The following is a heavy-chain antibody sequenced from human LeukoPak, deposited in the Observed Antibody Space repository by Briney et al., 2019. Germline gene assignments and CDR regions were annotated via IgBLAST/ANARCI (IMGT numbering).Heavy chain of an antibody. Sequence: PGGSLRLSCAASGFTFTSYGMHWVRQAPGKGLEWVAIISYDGNNEYYADSVKGRLTISRDNSKNTLYLQMNSLRVEDTAVYYCAKESSWGTYGGTGYFDYWGQGTLVTVSS. D-gene: IGHD4-23*01. CDR3: AKESSWGTYGGTGYFDY. V-gene: IGHV3-30*18. CDR2: ISYDGNNE. J-gene: IGHJ4*02. CDR1: GFTFTSYG.